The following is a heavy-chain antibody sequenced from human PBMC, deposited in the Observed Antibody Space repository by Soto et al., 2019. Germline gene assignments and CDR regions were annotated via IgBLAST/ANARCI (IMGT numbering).Heavy chain of an antibody. CDR2: MNPNSGDT. CDR1: GYTFSTYD. D-gene: IGHD1-1*01. CDR3: ARGSESAFWNDLNCFDP. J-gene: IGHJ5*02. V-gene: IGHV1-8*01. Sequence: ASVKVSCKASGYTFSTYDIIWVRQPTGQGLEWMGWMNPNSGDTGSAEKFQARVTMTRNTAINTAYMELSSLTSEDTAVYYCARGSESAFWNDLNCFDPWGRRTLVSVSS.